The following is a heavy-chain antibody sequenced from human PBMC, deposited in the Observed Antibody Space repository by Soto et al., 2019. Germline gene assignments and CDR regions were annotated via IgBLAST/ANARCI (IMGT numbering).Heavy chain of an antibody. Sequence: SVKVSCKASGGTFSSYAISWVRQAPGQGLEWMGGIIPIFGTANYAQKFQGRVTITADESTSTAYMELSSLRSEDTAVYYCARDSGSTKDILTGYTQDDAFDIWGQGTMVTVSS. D-gene: IGHD3-9*01. CDR3: ARDSGSTKDILTGYTQDDAFDI. CDR2: IIPIFGTA. V-gene: IGHV1-69*13. J-gene: IGHJ3*02. CDR1: GGTFSSYA.